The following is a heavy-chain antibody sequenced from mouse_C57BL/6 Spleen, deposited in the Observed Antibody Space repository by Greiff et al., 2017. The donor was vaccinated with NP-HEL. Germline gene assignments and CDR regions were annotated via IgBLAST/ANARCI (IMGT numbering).Heavy chain of an antibody. V-gene: IGHV5-17*01. CDR2: ISSGSSTI. CDR1: GFTFSDYG. D-gene: IGHD1-2*01. Sequence: EVKLEESGGGLVKPGGSLKLSCAASGFTFSDYGMHWVRQAPEKGLEWVAYISSGSSTIYYADTVKGRFTISRDNAKNTLFLQMTSLRSEDTAMYYCARPLITTESLAYWGQGTLVTVSA. J-gene: IGHJ3*01. CDR3: ARPLITTESLAY.